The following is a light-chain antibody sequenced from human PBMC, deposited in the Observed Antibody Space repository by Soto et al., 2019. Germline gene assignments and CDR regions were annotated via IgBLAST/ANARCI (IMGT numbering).Light chain of an antibody. CDR3: GSWDSSLSAYV. CDR2: DDD. V-gene: IGLV1-51*01. CDR1: SSNIGGNS. J-gene: IGLJ1*01. Sequence: QSVLTQSPSVSSAPGQKVTISCSVSSSNIGGNSVSWYQQLPGTAPKLLIYDDDKRPSGIPDRFSGSKSGTSATLGITGFQTGDEADYYCGSWDSSLSAYVFGTGTKV.